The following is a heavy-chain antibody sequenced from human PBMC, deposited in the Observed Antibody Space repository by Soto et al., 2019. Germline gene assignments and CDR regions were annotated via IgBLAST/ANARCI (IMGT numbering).Heavy chain of an antibody. CDR1: GFTFSSYG. Sequence: QVQLVESGGGVVQPGRSLRLSCAASGFTFSSYGMHWVRQAPGKGLEWVAVISYDGSNKYYADSVKGRFTISRDNSKNTLYLQMNSLRAEDTAVYYCAKDSWGSDQGSGWLGPDYWGQGTLVTVSS. CDR3: AKDSWGSDQGSGWLGPDY. V-gene: IGHV3-30*18. D-gene: IGHD6-19*01. CDR2: ISYDGSNK. J-gene: IGHJ4*02.